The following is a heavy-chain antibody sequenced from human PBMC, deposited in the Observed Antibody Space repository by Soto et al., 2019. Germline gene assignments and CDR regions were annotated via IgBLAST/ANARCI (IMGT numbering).Heavy chain of an antibody. CDR2: IIPIFGTA. CDR3: AREEDIVLVPAARHNGMDV. Sequence: QVQLVQSGAEVKKPGSSVKVSCKASGGTFSSYAISWVRQAPGQGLEWMGGIIPIFGTANYAQKFQGRVTITADESTSTAYRELSSLRSEDTAVYYCAREEDIVLVPAARHNGMDVWGQGNTVNVSS. V-gene: IGHV1-69*12. D-gene: IGHD2-2*01. J-gene: IGHJ6*02. CDR1: GGTFSSYA.